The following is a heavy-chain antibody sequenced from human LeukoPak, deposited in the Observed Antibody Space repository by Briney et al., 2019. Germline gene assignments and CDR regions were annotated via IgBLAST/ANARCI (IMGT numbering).Heavy chain of an antibody. D-gene: IGHD1-1*01. J-gene: IGHJ6*02. CDR1: GFTFDDYA. CDR2: ISWDGGST. V-gene: IGHV3-43D*03. Sequence: PGGPLRLSCAASGFTFDDYAMHWVRQAPGKGLEWVSLISWDGGSTYYADSVKGRFTISRDNSKNSLYLQMNSLRAEDTALYYCAKHNGAPNKYYGMDVWGQGTTVTVSS. CDR3: AKHNGAPNKYYGMDV.